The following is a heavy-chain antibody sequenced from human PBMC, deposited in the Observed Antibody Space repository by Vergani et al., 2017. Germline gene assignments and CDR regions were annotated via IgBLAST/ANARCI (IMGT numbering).Heavy chain of an antibody. V-gene: IGHV3-30-3*01. D-gene: IGHD4-17*01. J-gene: IGHJ3*02. Sequence: QVQLVESGGGVVQPGRSLRLSCAASGFTFSSYAMHWVRQAPGKGLEWVAVISYDGSNKYYADSVKGRFTISRDNSKDTLYLQMNSLRAEDTAVYYCARDQGYGDLGGAFDIWGQGTMVNVSS. CDR1: GFTFSSYA. CDR2: ISYDGSNK. CDR3: ARDQGYGDLGGAFDI.